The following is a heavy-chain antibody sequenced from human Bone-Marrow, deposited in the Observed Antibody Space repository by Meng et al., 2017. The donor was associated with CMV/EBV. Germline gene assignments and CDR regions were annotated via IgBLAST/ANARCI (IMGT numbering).Heavy chain of an antibody. CDR3: AGSRPGGGACDY. D-gene: IGHD3-16*01. V-gene: IGHV4-4*07. J-gene: IGHJ4*02. CDR1: GCSISSYY. CDR2: IQVIGHT. Sequence: QLQLQESGPGLVKPSETLSLTCTVSGCSISSYYWSWIRQPAGKGLEWIGLIQVIGHTVYNPSLKSRVTVSLDESKSQFSLTLNSVTAADTATYYCAGSRPGGGACDYWGQGILVTVSS.